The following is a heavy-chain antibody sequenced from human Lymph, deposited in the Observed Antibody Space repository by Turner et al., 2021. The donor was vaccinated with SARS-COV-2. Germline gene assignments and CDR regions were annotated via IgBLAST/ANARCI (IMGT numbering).Heavy chain of an antibody. CDR2: ISGSGGST. J-gene: IGHJ6*02. CDR1: GFTFHNYA. V-gene: IGHV3-23*01. D-gene: IGHD3-16*01. CDR3: ANLYPTVSWEFPYAMDV. Sequence: EVQLLESGGGLVQPGGSLRLSCAASGFTFHNYAMSWVRQAPGKGLEWVSTISGSGGSTYYADSVKGRFTISRDNSKNTLYLQMKSLRAEDTAVYYCANLYPTVSWEFPYAMDVWGQGTTVTVSS.